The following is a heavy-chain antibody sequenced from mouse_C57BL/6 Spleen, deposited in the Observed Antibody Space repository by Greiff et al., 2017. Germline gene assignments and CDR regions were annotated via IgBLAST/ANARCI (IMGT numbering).Heavy chain of an antibody. D-gene: IGHD1-1*01. V-gene: IGHV1-14*01. CDR2: IYPYNDGT. J-gene: IGHJ1*03. CDR1: GYTFTSYV. CDR3: ESQFITTGMEYFDV. Sequence: VQLKQSGPELVKPGASVKMSCKASGYTFTSYVMHWVKQKPGQGLEWIGYIYPYNDGTKYNEKFKGKATLTSDKSSSTAYMELSSLTSEDSAVYYWESQFITTGMEYFDVWGTGTTVTVSS.